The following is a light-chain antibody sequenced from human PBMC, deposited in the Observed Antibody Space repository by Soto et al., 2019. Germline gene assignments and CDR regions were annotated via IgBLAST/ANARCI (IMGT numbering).Light chain of an antibody. CDR1: SRDIGAYNY. V-gene: IGLV2-14*01. CDR2: EVV. J-gene: IGLJ1*01. Sequence: QSALTQPASVSGSPGQSISISCSGTSRDIGAYNYVSWYLQHPGKAPKLMIYEVVNRPSGVSNRFSGSKSGNTASLTISGLQAEDEAYYYCCSYADRSIYVFGTGTKLTVL. CDR3: CSYADRSIYV.